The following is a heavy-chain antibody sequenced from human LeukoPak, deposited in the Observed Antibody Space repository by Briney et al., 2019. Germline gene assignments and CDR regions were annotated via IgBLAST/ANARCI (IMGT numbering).Heavy chain of an antibody. CDR2: INWNSGSI. Sequence: GGSLRLSCAASGFTFDDYAMHWVRQAPGKGLEWVSGINWNSGSIGYADSVKGRFSISGDNAKNSLFLQMNNLTPEDTALYYCAKDVTMGYYYAMDVWGQGTTVTVSS. V-gene: IGHV3-9*01. CDR1: GFTFDDYA. J-gene: IGHJ6*02. D-gene: IGHD4/OR15-4a*01. CDR3: AKDVTMGYYYAMDV.